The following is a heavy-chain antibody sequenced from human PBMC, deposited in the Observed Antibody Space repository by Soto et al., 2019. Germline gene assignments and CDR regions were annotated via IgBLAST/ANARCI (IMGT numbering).Heavy chain of an antibody. D-gene: IGHD6-19*01. J-gene: IGHJ4*02. CDR2: VNPNSGGT. Sequence: RASVKVSCKASGYTFTGYYIHWVRQAPGQGLDWMGWVNPNSGGTNYAQKFQGWVTMTRDTSISTAYMELSRLRSDDTAVYYCVTSRVSIAVAGETEYYFDYWGQGTLVTVSS. CDR3: VTSRVSIAVAGETEYYFDY. CDR1: GYTFTGYY. V-gene: IGHV1-2*04.